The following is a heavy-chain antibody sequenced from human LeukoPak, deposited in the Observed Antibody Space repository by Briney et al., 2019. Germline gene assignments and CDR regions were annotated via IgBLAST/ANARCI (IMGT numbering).Heavy chain of an antibody. CDR3: ARDFKQQLANFDY. Sequence: GGSLRLSCAASGFTFSSYAMHWVRQAPGKGREWVAVISYDGSNKYYADSVKGRFSISRDNSKNTLYLQMNSLRAEDTAVYYCARDFKQQLANFDYWGQGTLVTVSS. D-gene: IGHD6-13*01. CDR2: ISYDGSNK. CDR1: GFTFSSYA. V-gene: IGHV3-30*04. J-gene: IGHJ4*02.